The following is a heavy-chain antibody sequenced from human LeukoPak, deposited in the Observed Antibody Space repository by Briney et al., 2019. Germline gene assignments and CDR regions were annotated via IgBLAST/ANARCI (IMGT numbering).Heavy chain of an antibody. CDR3: ASSPFYYYYYYMDV. Sequence: GGSLRLSCAASGFTFSSYAMSWVRQAPGKGLEWVSAISGSGSSTYYADSVRGRFTISRDNSKNTLYLQMNSLRAEDTAVYYCASSPFYYYYYYMDVWGKGTTVTISS. D-gene: IGHD6-13*01. V-gene: IGHV3-23*01. CDR2: ISGSGSST. J-gene: IGHJ6*03. CDR1: GFTFSSYA.